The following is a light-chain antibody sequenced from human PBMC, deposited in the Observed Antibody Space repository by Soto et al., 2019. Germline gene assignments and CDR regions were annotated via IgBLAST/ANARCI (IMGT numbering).Light chain of an antibody. Sequence: DIQMTQSPSTLSASVGDRVTITCRASQSISSWLAWYQQKPGKAPKLLIYKASSLEIGVPSRFSGSGSGTEFTLTISSLQPDDFATYYCQQHNSYPFTFGPGTKVDI. CDR2: KAS. J-gene: IGKJ3*01. CDR3: QQHNSYPFT. V-gene: IGKV1-5*03. CDR1: QSISSW.